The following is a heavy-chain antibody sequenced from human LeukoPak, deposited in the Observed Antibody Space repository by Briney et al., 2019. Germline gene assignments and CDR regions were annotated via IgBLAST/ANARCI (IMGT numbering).Heavy chain of an antibody. V-gene: IGHV4-4*07. CDR1: GDSISYYY. D-gene: IGHD2-2*02. Sequence: PSETLSLTCSVSGDSISYYYWTWIRQPAGKGLEWNGRIYSNGGTNYNPSLNSRVTMSVDTAKNQFSLNLSSVTAADTAIYYYARVHNSGPGYCSGTSCYRLGGWFDTWGQGTLVTVSS. J-gene: IGHJ5*02. CDR3: ARVHNSGPGYCSGTSCYRLGGWFDT. CDR2: IYSNGGT.